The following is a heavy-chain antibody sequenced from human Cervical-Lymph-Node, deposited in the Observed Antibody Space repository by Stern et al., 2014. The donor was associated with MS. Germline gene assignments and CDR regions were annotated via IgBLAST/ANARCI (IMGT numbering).Heavy chain of an antibody. CDR3: ARGDSSSPLEY. D-gene: IGHD6-6*01. CDR2: IWYYGGNK. J-gene: IGHJ4*02. V-gene: IGHV3-33*01. Sequence: QVQLMESGGGVVQPGRSLRLSCAASGFTFSSYGMPWGRQPPGKGLEWVSVIWYYGGNKAYADSVKDRFTISRDNSENKLYLQMNSLRAEDTAVYYCARGDSSSPLEYWGQGTLVTVSS. CDR1: GFTFSSYG.